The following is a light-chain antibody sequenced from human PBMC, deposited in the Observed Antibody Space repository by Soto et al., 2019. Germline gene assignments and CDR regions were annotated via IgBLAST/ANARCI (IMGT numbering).Light chain of an antibody. CDR3: QQRSTAPLT. V-gene: IGKV3D-20*02. CDR1: QSVSSNY. J-gene: IGKJ4*01. CDR2: GAS. Sequence: EIVLTQSPGTLSSSPGERATLSCRASQSVSSNYLAWYQQKPGQAPRLLIYGASSRATGIPDRFSGSGSGTDFTLTISSLRPEDFAVYYCQQRSTAPLTFGGGTKVEI.